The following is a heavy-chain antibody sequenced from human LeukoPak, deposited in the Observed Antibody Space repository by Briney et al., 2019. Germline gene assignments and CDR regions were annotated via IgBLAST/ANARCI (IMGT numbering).Heavy chain of an antibody. Sequence: SQTLSLTCAISGDSVSSNSAAWNWIRQSPSRGLEWLGRTYFRSKLYNDYAVSVKSRITINPDTSKNQFSLHLNSVTPEETAVYYCARTGYSSTWVPWGFDPWGQGTLVTVSS. J-gene: IGHJ5*02. D-gene: IGHD6-13*01. CDR1: GDSVSSNSAA. CDR2: TYFRSKLYN. V-gene: IGHV6-1*01. CDR3: ARTGYSSTWVPWGFDP.